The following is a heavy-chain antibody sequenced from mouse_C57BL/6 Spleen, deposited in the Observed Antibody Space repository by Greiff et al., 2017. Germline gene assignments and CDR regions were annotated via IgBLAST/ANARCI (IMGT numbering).Heavy chain of an antibody. J-gene: IGHJ4*01. CDR2: IYPGSGST. D-gene: IGHD3-1*01. CDR1: GYTFTSYW. Sequence: QVQLQQPGAELVKPGASVKMSCKASGYTFTSYWITWVKQRPGQGLEWIGDIYPGSGSTNYNEKFTSKATLTVDTSSSTAYMQLSSLTSEDSAVYYCAREEGYVGAMDYWGQGTSVTVSS. V-gene: IGHV1-55*01. CDR3: AREEGYVGAMDY.